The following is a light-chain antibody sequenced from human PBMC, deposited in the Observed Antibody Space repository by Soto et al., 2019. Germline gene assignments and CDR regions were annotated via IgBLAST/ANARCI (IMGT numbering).Light chain of an antibody. V-gene: IGKV1-9*01. J-gene: IGKJ3*01. CDR1: QGINSY. Sequence: DIQLTQPPSFLPASVGDRVTITCRASQGINSYLAWYQQRPGKAPNLLIYPASTLQSGVPPRFGGSGSGTEFTLTISSLQPEDFATYYCQQLNSYPFTCGPGTKVDIK. CDR3: QQLNSYPFT. CDR2: PAS.